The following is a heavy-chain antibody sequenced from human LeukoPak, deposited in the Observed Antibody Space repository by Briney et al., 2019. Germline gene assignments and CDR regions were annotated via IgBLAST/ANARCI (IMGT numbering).Heavy chain of an antibody. J-gene: IGHJ4*02. CDR3: ARGDSSGYYYLFDY. CDR2: MNPNSGNT. V-gene: IGHV1-8*01. CDR1: GYTFTSYD. Sequence: ASVKVSCKASGYTFTSYDINWVRQATGQGLEWMGWMNPNSGNTGYAQKFQGRVTMTRNTSISTAYMELSSLRSEDTAVYYCARGDSSGYYYLFDYWGQGTLVTVSS. D-gene: IGHD3-22*01.